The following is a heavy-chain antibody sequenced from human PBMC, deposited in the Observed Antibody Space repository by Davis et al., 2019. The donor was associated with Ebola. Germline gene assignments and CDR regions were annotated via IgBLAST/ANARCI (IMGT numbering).Heavy chain of an antibody. CDR2: INPNSGGT. V-gene: IGHV1-2*04. Sequence: ASVKVSCRASGYTFTGYYMHWVRQAPGQGLEWMGWINPNSGGTNYAQKFQGWVTMTRDTSISTAYMELSRLRSDDTAMYYCARGEPAAILYYYGMDVWGQGTTVTVSS. CDR1: GYTFTGYY. J-gene: IGHJ6*02. D-gene: IGHD2-2*01. CDR3: ARGEPAAILYYYGMDV.